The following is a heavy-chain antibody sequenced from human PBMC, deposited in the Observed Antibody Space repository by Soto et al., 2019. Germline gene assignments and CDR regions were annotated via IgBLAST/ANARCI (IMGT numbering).Heavy chain of an antibody. V-gene: IGHV1-58*01. CDR2: IVVGSGNT. J-gene: IGHJ6*02. CDR1: GFTFTSSA. Sequence: ASVKVSCKASGFTFTSSAVQWVRQARGQRLEWIGWIVVGSGNTNYAQKFQERVTITRDMSTSTAYMELSSLRSEDTAVYYCAAEDVWFGETLYYYGMDVWGQGTTVTVSS. CDR3: AAEDVWFGETLYYYGMDV. D-gene: IGHD3-10*01.